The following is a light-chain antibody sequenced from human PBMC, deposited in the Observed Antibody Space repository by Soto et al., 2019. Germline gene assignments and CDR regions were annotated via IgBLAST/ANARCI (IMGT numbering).Light chain of an antibody. CDR1: QSISSY. CDR2: AAS. Sequence: DIQMTQSPSSLSASVGDRVTITCRASQSISSYLHWYQQKPGKAPQLLIYAASSLQSGVPSKFSGSGSGTDFTLTISSLQPEDVATYYCQQSYSTPWTFGQGTKVEI. CDR3: QQSYSTPWT. V-gene: IGKV1-39*01. J-gene: IGKJ1*01.